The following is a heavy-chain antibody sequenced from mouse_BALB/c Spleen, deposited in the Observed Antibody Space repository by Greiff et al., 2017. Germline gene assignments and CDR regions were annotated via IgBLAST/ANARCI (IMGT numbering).Heavy chain of an antibody. CDR1: GFTFSSYG. J-gene: IGHJ4*01. V-gene: IGHV5-6-3*01. CDR3: AREGGLYAMDY. Sequence: EVQVVESGGGLVQPGGSLKLSCAASGFTFSSYGMSWVRQTPDKRLELVATINSNGGSTYYPDSVKGRFTISRDNAKNTLYLQMSSLKSEDTAMYYCAREGGLYAMDYWGQGTSVTVSS. CDR2: INSNGGST.